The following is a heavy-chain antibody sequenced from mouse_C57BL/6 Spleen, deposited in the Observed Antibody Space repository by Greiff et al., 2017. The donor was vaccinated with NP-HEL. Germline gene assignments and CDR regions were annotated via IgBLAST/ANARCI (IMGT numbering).Heavy chain of an antibody. V-gene: IGHV1-9*01. CDR2: ILPGSGST. CDR3: ARGILYYDYGGYYFDY. Sequence: VQLQQSGAELLKPGASVKLSCKATGYTFTGYWIEWVKQRPGHGLEWIGEILPGSGSTNYNEKFKGKATFTADTSSNTAYMQLSSLTTEDSAIYYCARGILYYDYGGYYFDYWGQGTTLTVSS. J-gene: IGHJ2*01. D-gene: IGHD2-4*01. CDR1: GYTFTGYW.